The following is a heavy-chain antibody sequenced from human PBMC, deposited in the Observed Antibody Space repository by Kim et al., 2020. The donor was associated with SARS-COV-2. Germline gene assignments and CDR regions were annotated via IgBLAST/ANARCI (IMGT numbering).Heavy chain of an antibody. CDR3: ARDRGYSASYYYYYMDV. Sequence: ASVKVSCKASGYTFTSYGISWVRQAPGQGLEWMGWISAYNGNTNYAQKLQGRVTMTTDTSTSTAYMELRSLRSDDTAVYYCARDRGYSASYYYYYMDVWGKGTTVTVSS. CDR2: ISAYNGNT. V-gene: IGHV1-18*01. D-gene: IGHD2-15*01. CDR1: GYTFTSYG. J-gene: IGHJ6*03.